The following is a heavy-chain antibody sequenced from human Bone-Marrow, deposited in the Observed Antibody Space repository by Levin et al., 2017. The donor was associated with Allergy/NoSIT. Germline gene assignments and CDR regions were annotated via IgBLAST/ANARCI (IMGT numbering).Heavy chain of an antibody. CDR2: IKQDGSEK. Sequence: GGSLRLSCAASGFTFSSYWMSWVRQAPGKGLEWVANIKQDGSEKYYVDSVKGRFTISRDNAKNSLYLQMNSLRAEDTAVYYCARDRGLRERFYYYYGMDVWGQGTTVTVSS. J-gene: IGHJ6*02. D-gene: IGHD5-12*01. CDR3: ARDRGLRERFYYYYGMDV. CDR1: GFTFSSYW. V-gene: IGHV3-7*01.